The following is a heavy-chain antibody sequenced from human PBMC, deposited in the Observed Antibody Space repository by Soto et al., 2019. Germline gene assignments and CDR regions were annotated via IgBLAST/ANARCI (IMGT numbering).Heavy chain of an antibody. CDR1: GYTFTSYG. J-gene: IGHJ6*02. V-gene: IGHV1-18*01. CDR2: ISAYNGNT. Sequence: QVQLVQSGAEVKKPGASVKVSCKASGYTFTSYGISWVRQAPGQGLEWMGWISAYNGNTNYAQKLQGRVTMTTDTSANTADMELRSLRSDDPAVDYCGRSSPRRVYGMDVWGQGTTVTVSS. CDR3: GRSSPRRVYGMDV.